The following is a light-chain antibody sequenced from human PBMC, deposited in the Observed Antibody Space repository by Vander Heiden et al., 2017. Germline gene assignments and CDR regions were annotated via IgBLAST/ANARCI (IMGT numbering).Light chain of an antibody. CDR2: WAS. V-gene: IGKV4-1*01. CDR3: QQYYSTPT. Sequence: AVSLGERATINCKSSQSVLYSSNNKNYLAWYQQKPGQPPKLLIYWASTRESGVPDRFSGSGSGTDFTLTISSLQAEDVAVYYCQQYYSTPTFGQGTEVEIK. J-gene: IGKJ1*01. CDR1: QSVLYSSNNKNY.